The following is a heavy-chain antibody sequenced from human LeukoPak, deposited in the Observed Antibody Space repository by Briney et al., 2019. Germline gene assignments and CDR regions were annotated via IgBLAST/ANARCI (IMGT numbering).Heavy chain of an antibody. D-gene: IGHD5-24*01. CDR3: AREDGLFDS. Sequence: SETLSLTCAVSGYSISSYYYWAWIRQPPGKGLEWIGNIFHTGDTNYNPSLMSRLTLSVDSSNNQFSLRLTSVTAADTAVYYCAREDGLFDSWGQGTLVTVPS. CDR2: IFHTGDT. CDR1: GYSISSYYY. J-gene: IGHJ4*02. V-gene: IGHV4-38-2*02.